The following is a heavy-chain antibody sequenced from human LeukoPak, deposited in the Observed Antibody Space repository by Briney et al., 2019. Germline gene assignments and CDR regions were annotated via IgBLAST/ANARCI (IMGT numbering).Heavy chain of an antibody. CDR1: GFTFNSYG. D-gene: IGHD6-6*01. J-gene: IGHJ4*02. V-gene: IGHV3-33*01. CDR3: ARDTVDSSSSGFDY. CDR2: IWYDGSNK. Sequence: PGRSLRLSCAASGFTFNSYGMHWVRQAPGKGLEWVAVIWYDGSNKYYADSVKGRFTISRDNSKNTLYLQMNSLRAEDTAVCYCARDTVDSSSSGFDYWGQGTLVTVSS.